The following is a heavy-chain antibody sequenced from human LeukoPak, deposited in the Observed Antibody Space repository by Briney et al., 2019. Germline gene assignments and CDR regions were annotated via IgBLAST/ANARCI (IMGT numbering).Heavy chain of an antibody. D-gene: IGHD4-17*01. CDR1: GYTFTSYG. J-gene: IGHJ5*02. V-gene: IGHV1-18*01. Sequence: ASVKVSCKASGYTFTSYGISWVRQAPGQGLEWLGWISAYLGNTNYAQNFQARVTMTIDTSTSTAYMELRNLRSDDTAIYYCARDDYGDYRYPDHWGQGTRVTVSS. CDR2: ISAYLGNT. CDR3: ARDDYGDYRYPDH.